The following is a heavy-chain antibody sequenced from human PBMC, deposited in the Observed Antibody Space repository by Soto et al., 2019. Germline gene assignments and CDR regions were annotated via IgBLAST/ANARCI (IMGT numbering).Heavy chain of an antibody. CDR3: AGDFTPSLAYDAFDI. CDR1: GFTFSSYA. J-gene: IGHJ3*02. CDR2: ISYGGSKK. Sequence: VQLVESGGGLVQPGGSLRLSCAASGFTFSSYAMSWVRQAPGKGLEWVAVISYGGSKKYYADSVKGRFTISRDNSKNTLYLQLHSLRPEDTDVYYCAGDFTPSLAYDAFDIWGQGTMVTVSS. D-gene: IGHD2-21*01. V-gene: IGHV3-30-3*01.